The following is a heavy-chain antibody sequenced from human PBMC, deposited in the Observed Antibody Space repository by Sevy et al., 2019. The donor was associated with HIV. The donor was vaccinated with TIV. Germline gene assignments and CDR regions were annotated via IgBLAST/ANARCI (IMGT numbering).Heavy chain of an antibody. CDR2: IYYSGST. CDR1: GGSISSYY. Sequence: SETLSLTCTVSGGSISSYYWSWIRQPPGKGLEWIGYIYYSGSTNYNPSLKSRVTISVDTSKNQFSLKLSSVTAEDTAVYYCARVPPYYYDSSGYFQRDAFDIWGQGTMVTVSS. CDR3: ARVPPYYYDSSGYFQRDAFDI. J-gene: IGHJ3*02. D-gene: IGHD3-22*01. V-gene: IGHV4-59*13.